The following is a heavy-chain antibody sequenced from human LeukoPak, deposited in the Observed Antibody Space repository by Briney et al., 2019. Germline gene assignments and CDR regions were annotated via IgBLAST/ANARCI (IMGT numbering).Heavy chain of an antibody. CDR3: AISGSYQGDAFDI. CDR1: GYTFTSYD. CDR2: MNPNSGNT. J-gene: IGHJ3*02. Sequence: ASVKVSCKASGYTFTSYDINWVRQATGQGLEWMGWMNPNSGNTGYAQKFQGRVTMTRNTSTSTAYMELSSLRSEDTAVYYCAISGSYQGDAFDIWGQGTMVTVSS. V-gene: IGHV1-8*01. D-gene: IGHD1-26*01.